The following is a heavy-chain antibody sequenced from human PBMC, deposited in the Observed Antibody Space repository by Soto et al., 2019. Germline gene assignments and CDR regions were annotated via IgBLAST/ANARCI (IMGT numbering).Heavy chain of an antibody. Sequence: SETLSLTCDVYGGSFSGYYWSWIRQPPGKGLEWIGEINHSGSTNYNPSLKSRVTISVDTSKNQFSLKLSSVTAADTAVYYCGRRGRFCTYGGCYKGGGGSYYYYYMDVWGKGTTVTVSS. V-gene: IGHV4-34*01. D-gene: IGHD2-8*01. CDR3: GRRGRFCTYGGCYKGGGGSYYYYYMDV. CDR2: INHSGST. J-gene: IGHJ6*03. CDR1: GGSFSGYY.